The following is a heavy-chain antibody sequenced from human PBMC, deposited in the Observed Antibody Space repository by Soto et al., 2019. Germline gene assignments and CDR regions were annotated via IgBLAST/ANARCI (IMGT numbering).Heavy chain of an antibody. D-gene: IGHD1-26*01. CDR3: ARDAGIVGGSAAGRYGMDV. J-gene: IGHJ6*02. CDR2: IIPIFGTA. Sequence: SVKVSCKASGGTFSSYAISWVRQAPGQGLEWMGGIIPIFGTANYAQKFQGRVTITADKSTSTAYMELSSLRSEDTAAYYCARDAGIVGGSAAGRYGMDVWGRGTTVTVSS. CDR1: GGTFSSYA. V-gene: IGHV1-69*06.